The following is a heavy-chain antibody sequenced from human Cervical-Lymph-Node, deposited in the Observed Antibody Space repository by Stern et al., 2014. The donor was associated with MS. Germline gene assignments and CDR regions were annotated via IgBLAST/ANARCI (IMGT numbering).Heavy chain of an antibody. Sequence: VQLVESGGGLVKPGGSLRLSCAASGFTFSNAWMNWVRQAPGKGLEWVGRIKSKTDAETTNYAAPVKGRFTISSDNLRDMVYLQMNSLKTGDTAVYYCTTDPWNYDYGMDVWGQGATVTVSS. J-gene: IGHJ6*02. CDR2: IKSKTDAETT. D-gene: IGHD1-1*01. CDR3: TTDPWNYDYGMDV. V-gene: IGHV3-15*01. CDR1: GFTFSNAW.